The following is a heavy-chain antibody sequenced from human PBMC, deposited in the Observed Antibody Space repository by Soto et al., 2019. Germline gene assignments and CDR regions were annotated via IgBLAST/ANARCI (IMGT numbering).Heavy chain of an antibody. J-gene: IGHJ6*02. CDR2: ISWDGGST. D-gene: IGHD2-15*01. Sequence: PGGSLRLSCAASGFTFDDYTMHWVRQAPGKGLEWVSLISWDGGSTYYADSVKGRFTISRDNSKNSLYLQMNSLRTEDTALYYCAKDVYCSGGSCYSMLGNYYYGMDVWGQGTTVTVSS. V-gene: IGHV3-43*01. CDR3: AKDVYCSGGSCYSMLGNYYYGMDV. CDR1: GFTFDDYT.